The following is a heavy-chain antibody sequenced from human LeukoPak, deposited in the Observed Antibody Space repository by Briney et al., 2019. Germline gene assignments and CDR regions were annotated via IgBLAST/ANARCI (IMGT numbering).Heavy chain of an antibody. V-gene: IGHV1-2*06. CDR1: GGTFSSYA. CDR3: ARDAARRGVVVVAANSYYFDY. D-gene: IGHD2-15*01. Sequence: ASVKVSCKASGGTFSSYAISWVRQAPGQGLEWMGRINPNSGGTVSVEKFQGRVTMTRDTSISTVYMELSRLRSDDTAVYYCARDAARRGVVVVAANSYYFDYWGQGTLVTVSS. J-gene: IGHJ4*02. CDR2: INPNSGGT.